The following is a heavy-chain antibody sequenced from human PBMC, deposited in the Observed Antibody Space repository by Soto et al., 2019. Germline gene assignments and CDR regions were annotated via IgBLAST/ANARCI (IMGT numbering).Heavy chain of an antibody. D-gene: IGHD2-15*01. V-gene: IGHV1-18*01. CDR1: GYTLTSYG. CDR3: ARATDYCSGGSCYGDYFDY. J-gene: IGHJ4*02. Sequence: QLQLVQSGAEVKKPGASVKVSSKASGYTLTSYGISWGRQAPGQGLEWMGWISAYNGNTNYAQKLQGRVTMTTDTSTSTAYMDLRSLRSDDTAVYYCARATDYCSGGSCYGDYFDYWGQGTLVTVSS. CDR2: ISAYNGNT.